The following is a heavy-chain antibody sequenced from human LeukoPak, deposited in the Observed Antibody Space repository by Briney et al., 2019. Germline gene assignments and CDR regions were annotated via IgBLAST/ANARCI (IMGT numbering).Heavy chain of an antibody. CDR3: AKELHEVYYYGPDV. CDR2: LSGSGGST. V-gene: IGHV3-23*01. CDR1: GFTFNNYV. Sequence: PGGSLRLSCAASGFTFNNYVMSWVRQAAGKGLEWVSALSGSGGSTYYADSVKGRFTISRDNSKNTLYLQMISLRVEDTAMYYCAKELHEVYYYGPDVWGQGATVTVSS. D-gene: IGHD5-18*01. J-gene: IGHJ6*02.